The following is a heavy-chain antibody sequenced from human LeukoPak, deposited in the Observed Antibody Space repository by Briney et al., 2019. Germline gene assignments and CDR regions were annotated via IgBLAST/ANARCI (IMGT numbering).Heavy chain of an antibody. V-gene: IGHV1-2*02. D-gene: IGHD3-10*01. Sequence: ASVKVSCKASGYTFTGYYMHWVQQAPGQGLEWMGWINPNSGGTNHVQKFQGRVTMARDTSISTAFLELSRLRSDDTAVYYCARSLWSYYPTFDYWGQGTLVTVSS. CDR2: INPNSGGT. CDR3: ARSLWSYYPTFDY. J-gene: IGHJ4*02. CDR1: GYTFTGYY.